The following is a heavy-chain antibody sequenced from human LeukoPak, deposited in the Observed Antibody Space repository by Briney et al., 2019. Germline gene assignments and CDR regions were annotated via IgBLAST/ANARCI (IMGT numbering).Heavy chain of an antibody. CDR2: ISAYNGNT. CDR1: GYTFTSYG. Sequence: ASVKVSCKASGYTFTSYGISWVRQAPGQGLEWMGWISAYNGNTNYAQKLQGRVTMTTDTSTSTAYMELRSLRSDDTAVYYCARYLRHSSSSGEGFDYWGQGTLVTVSS. J-gene: IGHJ4*02. CDR3: ARYLRHSSSSGEGFDY. D-gene: IGHD6-6*01. V-gene: IGHV1-18*01.